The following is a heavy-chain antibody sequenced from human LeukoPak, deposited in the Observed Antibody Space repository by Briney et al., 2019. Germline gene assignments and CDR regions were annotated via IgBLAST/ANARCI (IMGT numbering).Heavy chain of an antibody. Sequence: TSETLSLTCAVSGGSISSSNWWSWVRQPPGKGLEWIGEIYLSGSTNYNPSLKSRVTISVDKSKNQFSLKLSSVTAADTAVYYCARQGAGSWFNWFDPWGQGTLVTVSS. CDR3: ARQGAGSWFNWFDP. V-gene: IGHV4-4*02. D-gene: IGHD6-13*01. CDR1: GGSISSSNW. J-gene: IGHJ5*02. CDR2: IYLSGST.